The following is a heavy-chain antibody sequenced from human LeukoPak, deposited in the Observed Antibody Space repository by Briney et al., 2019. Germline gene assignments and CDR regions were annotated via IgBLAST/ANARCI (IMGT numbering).Heavy chain of an antibody. CDR2: FDPEDGET. V-gene: IGHV1-24*01. D-gene: IGHD2-15*01. CDR1: GYTLTELF. CDR3: AKALRFLGGLDY. Sequence: ASVKVSCKVSGYTLTELFMHWVRQAPGKGLEWMGGFDPEDGETIYAQKFQGRVTMTEDTSTDTAYMELSSLRSEDTAVYYCAKALRFLGGLDYWGQGTLVTVSS. J-gene: IGHJ4*02.